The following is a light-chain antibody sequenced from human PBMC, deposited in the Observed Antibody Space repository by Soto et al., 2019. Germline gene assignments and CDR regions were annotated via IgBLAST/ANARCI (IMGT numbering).Light chain of an antibody. Sequence: DIQMTQSPSSLSAFVGDTVTITCRASQDISNFLAWYQQKPGKVPKLLIYAASTLQSGVPSRFSGSGSGTDFTLTISSLQPEDVATYYGQKCKIAPFTFGGGTKVEMK. CDR3: QKCKIAPFT. CDR1: QDISNF. J-gene: IGKJ4*01. CDR2: AAS. V-gene: IGKV1-27*01.